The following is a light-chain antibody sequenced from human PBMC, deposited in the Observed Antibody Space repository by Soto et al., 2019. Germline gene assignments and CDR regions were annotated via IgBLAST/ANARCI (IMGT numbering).Light chain of an antibody. V-gene: IGKV3-20*01. Sequence: EIVLTQSPGTLSLSPGERATLSCRASQSVSSSYLAWYQQKPGQAPRLLIYGASSRATGIPDRFSGSGSGTDLTLTISRLELEDFAVYYCQQYGSSSWTFGHGTKVEIK. CDR2: GAS. CDR3: QQYGSSSWT. J-gene: IGKJ1*01. CDR1: QSVSSSY.